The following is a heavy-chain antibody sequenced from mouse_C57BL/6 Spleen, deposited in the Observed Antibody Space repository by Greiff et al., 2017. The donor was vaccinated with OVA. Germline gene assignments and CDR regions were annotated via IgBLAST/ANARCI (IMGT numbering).Heavy chain of an antibody. D-gene: IGHD1-1*01. J-gene: IGHJ2*01. CDR1: GYTFTGYW. CDR3: ARALYYYGSSWDYFDY. Sequence: VQLQQSGAELMKPGASVKLSCKATGYTFTGYWIEWVKQRPGHGLEWIGEILPGSGSTNYNEKFKGKATFTADTSSNTAYMQLSSLTTEDSAIYYCARALYYYGSSWDYFDYWGQGTTLTVSS. CDR2: ILPGSGST. V-gene: IGHV1-9*01.